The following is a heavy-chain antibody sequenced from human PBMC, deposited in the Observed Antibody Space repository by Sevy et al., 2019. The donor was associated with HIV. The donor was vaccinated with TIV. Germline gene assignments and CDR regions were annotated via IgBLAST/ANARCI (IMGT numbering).Heavy chain of an antibody. J-gene: IGHJ4*02. CDR1: GFTFDDCG. V-gene: IGHV3-20*04. D-gene: IGHD1-26*01. Sequence: GGSLRLSCAASGFTFDDCGMSWVRQAPGKGLEWVSGINWNGGSTGYADSVKGRFTISRDNAKNSLYLQMNRLRADDTALYYCARVGASGTYSHFDYWGLGTLVTVSS. CDR2: INWNGGST. CDR3: ARVGASGTYSHFDY.